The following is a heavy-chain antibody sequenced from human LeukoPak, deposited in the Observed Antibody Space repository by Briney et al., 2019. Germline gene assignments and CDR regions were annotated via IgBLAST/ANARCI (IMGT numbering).Heavy chain of an antibody. V-gene: IGHV4-34*01. J-gene: IGHJ4*02. CDR3: ARGMLYYDYVWGSYRYPYYFDY. Sequence: SETLSLTCAVYGGSFSGYYWSWIRQPPGKGLEWIGEINHSGSTNYNPSLKSRVTISVDTSKNQFSLKLSFVTAADTAVYYCARGMLYYDYVWGSYRYPYYFDYWGQGTLVTVSS. CDR2: INHSGST. D-gene: IGHD3-16*02. CDR1: GGSFSGYY.